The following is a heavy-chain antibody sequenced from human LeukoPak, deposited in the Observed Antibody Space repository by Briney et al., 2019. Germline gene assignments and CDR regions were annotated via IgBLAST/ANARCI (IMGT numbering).Heavy chain of an antibody. Sequence: ASVKVSCKASGYTFTSYDINWVRQATGQGLEWMGWMNPNSGNTGYAQNFQGRVTMTRNTSISTAYMELSSLRSEDTAVYYCARGNSGYDLYYFDYWGPGTLVTVSS. CDR2: MNPNSGNT. V-gene: IGHV1-8*01. CDR3: ARGNSGYDLYYFDY. J-gene: IGHJ4*02. CDR1: GYTFTSYD. D-gene: IGHD5-12*01.